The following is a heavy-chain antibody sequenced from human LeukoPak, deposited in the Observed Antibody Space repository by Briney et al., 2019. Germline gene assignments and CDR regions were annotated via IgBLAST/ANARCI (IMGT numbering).Heavy chain of an antibody. J-gene: IGHJ4*02. CDR1: GVSFSGYY. V-gene: IGHV4-34*01. CDR3: ASGTTHCGGGSCYLYFSY. CDR2: INHSGST. Sequence: AETLSLTCAVYGVSFSGYYWTWIRQPPGKGLEWIGEINHSGSTNYNPSLKSRITISVDTHKNHFSLKLNSVTAADTAVYYCASGTTHCGGGSCYLYFSYWGQGTLVTVSS. D-gene: IGHD2-15*01.